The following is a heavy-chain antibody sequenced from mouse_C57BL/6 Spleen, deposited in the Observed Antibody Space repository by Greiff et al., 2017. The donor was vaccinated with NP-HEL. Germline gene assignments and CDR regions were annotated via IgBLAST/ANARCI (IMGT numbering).Heavy chain of an antibody. V-gene: IGHV1-80*01. CDR1: GYAFSSYW. CDR3: ARGRVYGNYEGFAY. D-gene: IGHD2-1*01. J-gene: IGHJ3*01. CDR2: IYPGDGDT. Sequence: QVQLQQSGAELVKPGASVKISCKASGYAFSSYWMNWVKQRPGKGLEWIGQIYPGDGDTNYNGQFTGKATLTADKSSSTAYMQLSSLTSEDSAVYFCARGRVYGNYEGFAYWGQGTLVTVSA.